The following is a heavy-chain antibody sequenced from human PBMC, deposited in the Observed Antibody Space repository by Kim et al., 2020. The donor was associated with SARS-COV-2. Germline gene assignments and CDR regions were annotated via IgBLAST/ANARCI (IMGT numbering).Heavy chain of an antibody. D-gene: IGHD2-21*02. CDR2: ST. V-gene: IGHV1-46*01. J-gene: IGHJ4*02. CDR3: ARYTGTAPDY. Sequence: STSDAQKFQGRVTMTRDTSTSTVYMELSSLRSEDTAVYYCARYTGTAPDYWGQGTLVTVSS.